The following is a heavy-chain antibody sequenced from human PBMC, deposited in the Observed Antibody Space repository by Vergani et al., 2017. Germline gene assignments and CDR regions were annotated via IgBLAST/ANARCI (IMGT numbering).Heavy chain of an antibody. CDR3: ARAFAPGDYAALDI. J-gene: IGHJ3*02. Sequence: EVQLVESGGGLVQPGGSLRLSCAASGFMFSNYWMNWVRQAPGKGLEWVANIKQDGSEKYYVDSVRGRFTISRDNAKNSLYLQMNSLRAEDTAVYHCARAFAPGDYAALDIWGQGTMVTVSS. V-gene: IGHV3-7*01. CDR1: GFMFSNYW. D-gene: IGHD4-17*01. CDR2: IKQDGSEK.